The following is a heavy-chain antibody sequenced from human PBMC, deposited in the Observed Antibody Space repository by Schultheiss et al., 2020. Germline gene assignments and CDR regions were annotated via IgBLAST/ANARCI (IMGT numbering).Heavy chain of an antibody. V-gene: IGHV4-59*12. J-gene: IGHJ6*02. Sequence: SETLSLTCTVSGGSISSYYWSWIRQPPGKGLEWIGYIYYSGSTYYNPSLKSRVTISVDMSKNQFSLRLGSVTAADTAVYYCARGRYYGSGSHPHYYSGMDVWGQGTTVTVSS. CDR3: ARGRYYGSGSHPHYYSGMDV. D-gene: IGHD3-10*01. CDR1: GGSISSYY. CDR2: IYYSGST.